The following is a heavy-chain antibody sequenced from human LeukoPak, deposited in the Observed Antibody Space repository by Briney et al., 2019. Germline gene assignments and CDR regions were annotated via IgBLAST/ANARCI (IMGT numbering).Heavy chain of an antibody. CDR1: GGSIGSSSYY. V-gene: IGHV4-39*02. Sequence: PSETLSLTCTVSGGSIGSSSYYWGWIRQPPGKGLEWIGKIYYSGSTYYNSSLKSRVTISVDTSKNQFSLKLSSVTAADTAVYYCARDDPNKYYFDYWGQGTLVTVSS. CDR2: IYYSGST. CDR3: ARDDPNKYYFDY. J-gene: IGHJ4*02.